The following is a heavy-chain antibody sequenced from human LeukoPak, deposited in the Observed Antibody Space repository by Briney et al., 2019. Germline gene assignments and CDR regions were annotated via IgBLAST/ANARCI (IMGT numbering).Heavy chain of an antibody. Sequence: PGGSLRLSCAASGFTFSSYAMSWVRQAPGRGLEWISYINSVGGTTFYGDSVKGRFTISRDNANNTLYLQMNSLRAEDAATYYCARSHMYGDYGEDVWGHGTLVAVSS. J-gene: IGHJ3*01. CDR3: ARSHMYGDYGEDV. V-gene: IGHV3-48*04. D-gene: IGHD2-21*01. CDR2: INSVGGTT. CDR1: GFTFSSYA.